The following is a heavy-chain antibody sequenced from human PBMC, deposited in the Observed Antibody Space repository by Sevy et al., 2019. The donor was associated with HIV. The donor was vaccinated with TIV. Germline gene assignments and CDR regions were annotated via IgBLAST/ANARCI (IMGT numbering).Heavy chain of an antibody. J-gene: IGHJ1*01. Sequence: GGSLRLSCAASGFTFNRYSMHWVRQAPGKGLEWVATISFDATNKHYPDSVKGRFTISRDNFQNSLFLQMDSLRPEDTAVYYCALERLSSNVAEYFQNWGQGTLVTVSS. CDR2: ISFDATNK. D-gene: IGHD1-1*01. CDR3: ALERLSSNVAEYFQN. V-gene: IGHV3-30-3*01. CDR1: GFTFNRYS.